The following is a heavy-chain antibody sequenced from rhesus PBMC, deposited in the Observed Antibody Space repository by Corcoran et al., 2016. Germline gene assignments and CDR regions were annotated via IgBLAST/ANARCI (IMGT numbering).Heavy chain of an antibody. J-gene: IGHJ4*01. CDR2: VDPEDGEA. CDR1: GYPSTDYY. Sequence: EVQLVQSGAEVKKPGASLKISCRASGYPSTDYYLPWWRQRPGKGLVGRGRVDPEDGEADYAHKFQAKGTITRDTSTDTAYMELSSLRSEDTAVYYCATLRGYSNYDYWGQGVLVTVSS. V-gene: IGHV1-111*01. CDR3: ATLRGYSNYDY. D-gene: IGHD4-23*01.